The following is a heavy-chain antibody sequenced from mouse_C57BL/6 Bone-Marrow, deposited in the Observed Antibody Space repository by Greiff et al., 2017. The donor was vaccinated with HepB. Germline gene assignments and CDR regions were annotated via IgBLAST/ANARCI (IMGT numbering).Heavy chain of an antibody. Sequence: QVHVKQPGAELVKPGASVKLSCKASGYTFTSYWMHWVKQRPGQGLEWIGMIHPNSGSTNYNEKFKSKATLTVDKSSSTAYMQLSSLTSEDSAVYYCVYYYGSSPDYWGQGTTLTVSS. CDR3: VYYYGSSPDY. CDR1: GYTFTSYW. D-gene: IGHD1-1*01. CDR2: IHPNSGST. J-gene: IGHJ2*01. V-gene: IGHV1-64*01.